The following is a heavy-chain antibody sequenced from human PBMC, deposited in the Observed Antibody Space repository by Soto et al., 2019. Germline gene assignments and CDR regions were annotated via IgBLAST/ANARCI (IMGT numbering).Heavy chain of an antibody. CDR3: AARSWDYYYYGMDV. V-gene: IGHV1-2*02. CDR1: GYTFTGYY. CDR2: INPNSGGT. J-gene: IGHJ6*02. D-gene: IGHD3-16*01. Sequence: ASVKVSCKASGYTFTGYYMHLVRQAPGQGLEWMGWINPNSGGTNYAQKFQGRVTMTRDTSISTAYMELSRLRSDDTAVYYCAARSWDYYYYGMDVWGQGTTVTVSS.